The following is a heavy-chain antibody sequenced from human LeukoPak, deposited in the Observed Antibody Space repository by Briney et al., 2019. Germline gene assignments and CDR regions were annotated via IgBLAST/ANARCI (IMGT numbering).Heavy chain of an antibody. V-gene: IGHV5-51*01. J-gene: IGHJ3*02. CDR2: IYPGDSDT. Sequence: GESLKISCKGSGYSFTSYWIGWVRQMPGKGLEWMGIIYPGDSDTRYSPSFQGQVTISADKSISTAYLQCSSLKASDTAMYYCARTPSDSSDAFDIWGQGTMVTVSS. D-gene: IGHD6-13*01. CDR3: ARTPSDSSDAFDI. CDR1: GYSFTSYW.